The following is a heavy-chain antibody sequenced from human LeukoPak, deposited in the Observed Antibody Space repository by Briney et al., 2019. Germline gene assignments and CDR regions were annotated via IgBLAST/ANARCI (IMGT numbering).Heavy chain of an antibody. D-gene: IGHD3-16*01. CDR2: ISNDGSKT. J-gene: IGHJ6*03. CDR3: SREAEIRRNFFYMDV. V-gene: IGHV3-30*16. Sequence: PGGSLRLSCAASGFTLSSYGVYWVRQAPGKGLEWVAAISNDGSKTHHADSVKGRLTISRDNSKNTLSLQMNSLRLEDTAVYYCSREAEIRRNFFYMDVWGRGTMVTVSS. CDR1: GFTLSSYG.